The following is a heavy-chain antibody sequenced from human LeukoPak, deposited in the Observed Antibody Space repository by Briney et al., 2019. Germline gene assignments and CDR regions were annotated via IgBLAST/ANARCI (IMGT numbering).Heavy chain of an antibody. CDR3: ARALWFGETFPAY. CDR2: ISSSSSTI. J-gene: IGHJ4*02. V-gene: IGHV3-48*01. Sequence: GGSLRLSCAASGLTISSYSMNWVRQAPGKGLQWVSYISSSSSTIYYADSVKGRFTISRDNAKNSLYLQMNSLRAEDTAVYYCARALWFGETFPAYWGQGTLVTVSS. D-gene: IGHD3-10*01. CDR1: GLTISSYS.